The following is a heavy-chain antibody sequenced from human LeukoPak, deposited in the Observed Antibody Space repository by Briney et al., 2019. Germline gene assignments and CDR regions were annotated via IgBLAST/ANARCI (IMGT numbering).Heavy chain of an antibody. CDR3: ARDYCSSTSCLFDY. D-gene: IGHD2-2*01. J-gene: IGHJ4*02. CDR2: INPNSGGT. V-gene: IGHV1-2*06. CDR1: GYTFTGYY. Sequence: ASVKVSCKASGYTFTGYYMHWVRQAPGQGLEWMGRINPNSGGTNYAQKFQGRVTMTRDTSISTAYMELSRLRSDDTAVYYCARDYCSSTSCLFDYWGQGTLVSVSS.